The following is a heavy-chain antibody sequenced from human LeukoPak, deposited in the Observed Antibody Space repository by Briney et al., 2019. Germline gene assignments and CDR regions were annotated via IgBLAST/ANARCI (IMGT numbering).Heavy chain of an antibody. CDR2: ISGSGSYT. V-gene: IGHV3-11*06. CDR1: GFTFSDYY. J-gene: IGHJ4*01. CDR3: ARVGSTVAAGTPDY. Sequence: GGSLRLSCAASGFTFSDYYMTRIRQAPGKGLEWLSYISGSGSYTNYADSVKGRFTTSRDNAKNSLYLQMNSLRAEDTAVYYCARVGSTVAAGTPDYWGQGTLITVSS. D-gene: IGHD6-13*01.